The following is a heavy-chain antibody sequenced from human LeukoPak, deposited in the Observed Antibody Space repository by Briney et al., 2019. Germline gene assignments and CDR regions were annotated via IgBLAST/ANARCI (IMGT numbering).Heavy chain of an antibody. Sequence: ASVKVSCKVSGYIFTELSVHWVRQAPGKGPEWMGGFDPEDGETIYAQKFQGRVTMTEDTSIDTAYMELSSLRSEDTAVYYCARGRREIQSSSWWFDYWGQGTLVTVSS. V-gene: IGHV1-24*01. CDR3: ARGRREIQSSSWWFDY. D-gene: IGHD6-13*01. CDR2: FDPEDGET. CDR1: GYIFTELS. J-gene: IGHJ4*02.